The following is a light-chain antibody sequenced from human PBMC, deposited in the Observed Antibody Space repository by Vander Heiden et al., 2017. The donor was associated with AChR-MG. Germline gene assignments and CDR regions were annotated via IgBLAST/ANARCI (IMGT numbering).Light chain of an antibody. Sequence: DIQMTQAPSSESACVGDRVTIPCRASKGVNSWLASYQQKPGNAPKLLMYATSNLQSGVPSRFSGSGSGTDFNLTISSLQPEDFATYYCQQAKSVPFTFGPGTEVD. J-gene: IGKJ3*01. CDR3: QQAKSVPFT. CDR1: KGVNSW. CDR2: ATS. V-gene: IGKV1-12*01.